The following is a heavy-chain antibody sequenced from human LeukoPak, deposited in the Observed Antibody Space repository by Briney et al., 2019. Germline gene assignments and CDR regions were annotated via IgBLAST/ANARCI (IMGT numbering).Heavy chain of an antibody. CDR3: ARGPTTEYYGSGSYYNYYYYMDV. D-gene: IGHD3-10*01. V-gene: IGHV1-69*06. CDR2: IIPIFGTA. CDR1: GGTFSSYA. Sequence: SVKVSCKASGGTFSSYAISWVRQAPGQGLEWMGGIIPIFGTANYAQKFQGRVTITADKSTSTAYMELSSLRSEDTAVYYCARGPTTEYYGSGSYYNYYYYMDVWGKGTTVTVSS. J-gene: IGHJ6*03.